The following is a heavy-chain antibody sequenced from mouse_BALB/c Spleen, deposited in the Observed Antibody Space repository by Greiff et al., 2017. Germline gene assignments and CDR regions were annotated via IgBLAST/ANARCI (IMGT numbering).Heavy chain of an antibody. CDR1: GFTFSSYA. Sequence: EVKLMESGGGLVKPGGSLKLSCAASGFTFSSYAMSWVRQTPEKRLEWVASISSGGSTYYPDSVKGRFTISRDNARNILYLQMSSLRSEDTAMYYCARDSYYVRNAMDDWGQGTSVTVSS. CDR3: ARDSYYVRNAMDD. CDR2: ISSGGST. J-gene: IGHJ4*01. V-gene: IGHV5-6-5*01. D-gene: IGHD2-12*01.